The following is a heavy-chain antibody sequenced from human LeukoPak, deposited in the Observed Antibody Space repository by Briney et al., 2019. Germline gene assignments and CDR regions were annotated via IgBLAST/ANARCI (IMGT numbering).Heavy chain of an antibody. V-gene: IGHV4-39*07. D-gene: IGHD3-3*01. Sequence: PSETLSLTCTVSGGSISSSSYYWGWIRQPPGKGLEWIGSIYYSGSTYYNPSLKSRVTISVDTSKNQFSLKLSSVTAADTAVYYCARDPTYYDFRSGYLRGSFDYWGQGTLVTVSS. CDR3: ARDPTYYDFRSGYLRGSFDY. J-gene: IGHJ4*02. CDR2: IYYSGST. CDR1: GGSISSSSYY.